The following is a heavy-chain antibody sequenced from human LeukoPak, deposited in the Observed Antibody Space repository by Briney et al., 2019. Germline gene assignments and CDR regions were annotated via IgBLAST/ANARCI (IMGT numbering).Heavy chain of an antibody. J-gene: IGHJ4*02. Sequence: PGSSLRLSCAASGLAFSSYPMEWVRQAPGKGLEWLSSLTGGSDYIYYADSVKGRFTISRDNAKSSLYLQMNSLRAEDTAVYYCARLGGGSYGKYYFDSWGQGTLVTVSS. CDR2: LTGGSDYI. CDR3: ARLGGGSYGKYYFDS. V-gene: IGHV3-21*01. D-gene: IGHD1-26*01. CDR1: GLAFSSYP.